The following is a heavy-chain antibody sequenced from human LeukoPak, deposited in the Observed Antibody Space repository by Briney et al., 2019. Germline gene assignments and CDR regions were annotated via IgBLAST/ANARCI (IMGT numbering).Heavy chain of an antibody. CDR1: GFTFSSYW. CDR2: IKQDGSEK. D-gene: IGHD5-18*01. CDR3: ARALDTAMVS. Sequence: GGSLRLSCAASGFTFSSYWMSWVRQAPGKGLEWVANIKQDGSEKYYVDSVKGRFTISRDNATTSLYLQLNSLRAEDTAVYYCARALDTAMVSWGQGTLVTVSS. V-gene: IGHV3-7*01. J-gene: IGHJ5*02.